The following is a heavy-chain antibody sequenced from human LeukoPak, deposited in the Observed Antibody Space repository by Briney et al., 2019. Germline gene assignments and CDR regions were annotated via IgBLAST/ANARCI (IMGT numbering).Heavy chain of an antibody. J-gene: IGHJ4*02. CDR3: ARDAPAKGLDY. CDR1: GGSISSGGYS. CDR2: IYHSGST. D-gene: IGHD2-15*01. V-gene: IGHV4-30-2*01. Sequence: SETLSPTCAVSGGSISSGGYSWSWIRQPPGKGLEWIGYIYHSGSTYYNPSLKSRVTISVDRSKNQFSLKLSSVTAADTAVYYCARDAPAKGLDYWGQGTLVTVSS.